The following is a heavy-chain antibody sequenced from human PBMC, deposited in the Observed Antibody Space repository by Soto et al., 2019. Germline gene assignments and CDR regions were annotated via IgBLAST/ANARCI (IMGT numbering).Heavy chain of an antibody. J-gene: IGHJ4*02. V-gene: IGHV3-33*01. CDR1: GFTFSRND. CDR2: IWYDGSNK. D-gene: IGHD6-13*01. CDR3: ARHLEDRTAAATGSDY. Sequence: VQLVESGGGVVQPGGSLRLSCAASGFTFSRNDTHWVRQAPGEGLEWVVVIWYDGSNKYYGDSVKGRFTISRDNSKNTLYLQMNSLRAEDTAMYYSARHLEDRTAAATGSDYWGQGTLVTVSS.